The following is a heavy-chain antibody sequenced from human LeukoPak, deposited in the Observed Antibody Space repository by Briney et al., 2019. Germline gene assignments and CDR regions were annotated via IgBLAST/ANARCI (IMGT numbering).Heavy chain of an antibody. CDR1: GYTFSGYY. CDR3: ASGGAAYCSSASCYHMEYFDY. D-gene: IGHD2-2*01. J-gene: IGHJ4*02. Sequence: ASVKVSCKASGYTFSGYYIHWVRQAPGQGLEWLGWINPNSGGTNYAQKFQGRVTMTRDTSISTAYMELSRLRSDDTAVYYCASGGAAYCSSASCYHMEYFDYWGQGTLVTVSS. V-gene: IGHV1-2*02. CDR2: INPNSGGT.